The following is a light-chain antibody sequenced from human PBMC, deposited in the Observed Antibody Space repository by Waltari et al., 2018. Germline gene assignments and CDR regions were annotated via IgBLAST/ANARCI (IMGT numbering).Light chain of an antibody. Sequence: RASQNVTSNSLTWYHQKLGRAPRLLIYGTSSRATGIPPRFSGSGSGTNFTLTISRLEPEDFAIYYCQQYDSHVFTFGGGTKVEI. CDR2: GTS. CDR1: QNVTSNS. J-gene: IGKJ4*01. CDR3: QQYDSHVFT. V-gene: IGKV3-20*01.